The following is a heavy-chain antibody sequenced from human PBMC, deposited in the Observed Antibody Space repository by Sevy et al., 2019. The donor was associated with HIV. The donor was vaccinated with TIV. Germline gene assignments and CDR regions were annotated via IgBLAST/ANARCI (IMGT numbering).Heavy chain of an antibody. CDR1: GDTFSSYA. V-gene: IGHV1-69*13. D-gene: IGHD4-4*01. CDR2: IIPIFGTA. Sequence: ASVKVSCKASGDTFSSYAISWVRQAPGQGLEWMGGIIPIFGTANYAQKFQGRVTITADESTTTGYMELSSLRSEDTAVYYCARDTMTTITTKAFGIWGQGTMVTVSS. CDR3: ARDTMTTITTKAFGI. J-gene: IGHJ3*02.